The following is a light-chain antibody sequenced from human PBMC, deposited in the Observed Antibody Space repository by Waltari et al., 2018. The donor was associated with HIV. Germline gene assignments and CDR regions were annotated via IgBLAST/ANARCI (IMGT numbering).Light chain of an antibody. CDR1: TSDVGGYDP. CDR2: EVV. CDR3: VSYAGVANRWV. Sequence: QSALTQPPSASGSPGQSVTISCLGTTSDVGGYDPVSWYQQPPGKAPKLLLYEVVKRPSGVPDRFSGSKSGNTASLTVSGLQADDEADYYCVSYAGVANRWVFGGGTKLTVL. J-gene: IGLJ3*02. V-gene: IGLV2-8*01.